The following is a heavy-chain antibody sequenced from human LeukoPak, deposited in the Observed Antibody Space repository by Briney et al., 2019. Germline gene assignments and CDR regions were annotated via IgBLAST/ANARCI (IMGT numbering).Heavy chain of an antibody. CDR2: IYYSGST. D-gene: IGHD3-3*01. V-gene: IGHV4-39*01. CDR1: GGSISSSSYY. J-gene: IGHJ4*02. Sequence: PSETLSLTCTVSGGSISSSSYYWGWIRQPPGKGLEWIGSIYYSGSTYYNPSLKSRVTISVDTSKNQFSLKLSPVTAADTAVYYCASGGPRGRKEWSKRGTLDYWGQGTLVTVSS. CDR3: ASGGPRGRKEWSKRGTLDY.